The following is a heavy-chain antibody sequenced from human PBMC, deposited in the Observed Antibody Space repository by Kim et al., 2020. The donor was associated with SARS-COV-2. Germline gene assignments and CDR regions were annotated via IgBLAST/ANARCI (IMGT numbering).Heavy chain of an antibody. D-gene: IGHD1-26*01. CDR3: TIEITWDVRPPPH. CDR2: IKSKTDDGTA. V-gene: IGHV3-15*01. CDR1: GFTFSNAW. J-gene: IGHJ4*02. Sequence: GGSLRLSCAASGFTFSNAWMSWVRQAPGKGLEWVGRIKSKTDDGTAAHGAPVKGRFTISRDDSRNTLYLQMNSLTIEDTAVYYCTIEITWDVRPPPHWGQGSLVTVSS.